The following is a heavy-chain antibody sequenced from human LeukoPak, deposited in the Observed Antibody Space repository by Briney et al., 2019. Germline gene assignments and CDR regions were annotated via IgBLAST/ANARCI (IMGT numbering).Heavy chain of an antibody. J-gene: IGHJ4*02. CDR3: ARPGGSYYSIDY. Sequence: SVKVSCKASGGTFSSYAISWVRQAPGQGLEWMGRIIPILGIANYAQKFQGRVTITADKSTSTAYMELSSLRSDDTAVYYCARPGGSYYSIDYWGQGTLVTVSS. CDR1: GGTFSSYA. V-gene: IGHV1-69*04. D-gene: IGHD3-10*01. CDR2: IIPILGIA.